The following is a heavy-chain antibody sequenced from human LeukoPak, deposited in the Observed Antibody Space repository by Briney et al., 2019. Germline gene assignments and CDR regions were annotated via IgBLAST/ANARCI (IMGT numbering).Heavy chain of an antibody. CDR3: AKDKVAAAGLDAFDI. D-gene: IGHD6-13*01. CDR1: GFTFSDYY. J-gene: IGHJ3*02. Sequence: GGSLRLSCAASGFTFSDYYMSWIRQAPGKGLEWVSGISWNSGSIGYADSVKGRFTISRDNAKNSLYLQMNSLRAEDTALYYCAKDKVAAAGLDAFDIWGQGTMVTVSS. V-gene: IGHV3-9*01. CDR2: ISWNSGSI.